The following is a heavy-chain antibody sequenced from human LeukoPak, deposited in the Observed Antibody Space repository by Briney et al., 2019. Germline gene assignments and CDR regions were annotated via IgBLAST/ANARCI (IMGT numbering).Heavy chain of an antibody. CDR2: LYYSGST. CDR1: GGSISSSSYY. J-gene: IGHJ6*03. V-gene: IGHV4-39*02. D-gene: IGHD2-15*01. Sequence: PSETLSLTCTVSGGSISSSSYYWGWIRQPPRKGLEWIGSLYYSGSTYYNPSLKSRVTISVDTSKNHFSLRLRSVTAADTAVFYCAYSPPYFYYMDVWGKGTTVTVSS. CDR3: AYSPPYFYYMDV.